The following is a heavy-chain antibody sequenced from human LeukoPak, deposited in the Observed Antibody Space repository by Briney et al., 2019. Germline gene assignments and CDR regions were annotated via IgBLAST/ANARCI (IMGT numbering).Heavy chain of an antibody. CDR3: ARDIYGGNSQYNWFDP. V-gene: IGHV4-4*07. J-gene: IGHJ5*02. CDR2: IYTSGGT. D-gene: IGHD4-23*01. CDR1: GGSISSYY. Sequence: KPSETLSLTCTVSGGSISSYYWSWIRQPAGKGLEWIGRIYTSGGTNYNPSLKSRVTMSVDTSKNQFSLKLSSVTAADTAVYYCARDIYGGNSQYNWFDPWGQGTLVTVSS.